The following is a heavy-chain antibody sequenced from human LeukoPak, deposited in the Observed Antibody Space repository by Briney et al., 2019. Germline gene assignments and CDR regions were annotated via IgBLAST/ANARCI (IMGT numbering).Heavy chain of an antibody. J-gene: IGHJ4*02. V-gene: IGHV4-39*07. Sequence: SGGSLRLSCAASGFTFSSYWMHWIRQPPGKGLEWIGSIYYSGSTYYNPSLKSRVTISVDTSKNQFSLKLSSVTAADTAVYYCAGFIAAAGRGRFDYWGQGTLVTVSS. D-gene: IGHD6-13*01. CDR1: GFTFSSYW. CDR3: AGFIAAAGRGRFDY. CDR2: IYYSGST.